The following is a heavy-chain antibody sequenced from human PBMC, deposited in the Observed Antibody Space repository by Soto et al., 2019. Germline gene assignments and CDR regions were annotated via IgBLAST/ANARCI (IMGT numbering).Heavy chain of an antibody. Sequence: GGSLRLSCAASGFTFSSYWMSWVRQAPGKGLEWVANIKRDGSEKYYVDSVKGRFTISRDNTKNSLYLQMNSLRAEDTAEYSCARDRGNYDFWSGYSSAFDIWGQGTMVTVSS. CDR3: ARDRGNYDFWSGYSSAFDI. J-gene: IGHJ3*02. CDR2: IKRDGSEK. V-gene: IGHV3-7*04. D-gene: IGHD3-3*01. CDR1: GFTFSSYW.